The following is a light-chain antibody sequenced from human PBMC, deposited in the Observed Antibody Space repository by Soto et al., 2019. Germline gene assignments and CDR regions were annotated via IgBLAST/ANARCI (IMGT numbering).Light chain of an antibody. J-gene: IGLJ3*02. CDR2: EGS. Sequence: QSALTQPASVSGSPGQSITISCTGTSSDVGSYNFVSWYQQHPGKAPKLMIYEGSKRPSGVSNRFSGSKSGNTASLTISGLQAEDEADYYCCSYAGSSTWVFGGGTKVTVL. V-gene: IGLV2-23*01. CDR1: SSDVGSYNF. CDR3: CSYAGSSTWV.